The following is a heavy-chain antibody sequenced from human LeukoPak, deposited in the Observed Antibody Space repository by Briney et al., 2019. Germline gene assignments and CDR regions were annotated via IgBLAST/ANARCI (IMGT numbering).Heavy chain of an antibody. CDR1: AFTFSSYG. V-gene: IGHV3-33*06. Sequence: PGGSLILSSAAYAFTFSSYGIHCVRQAPGKWREWVAVIWYYGSNKYYAYSVKGRCTISRDNSKNTLYRQMNSLGAEDTAVYYCAKEAHSGSYFDYWGQGTLVTVSS. CDR3: AKEAHSGSYFDY. CDR2: IWYYGSNK. J-gene: IGHJ4*02. D-gene: IGHD3-22*01.